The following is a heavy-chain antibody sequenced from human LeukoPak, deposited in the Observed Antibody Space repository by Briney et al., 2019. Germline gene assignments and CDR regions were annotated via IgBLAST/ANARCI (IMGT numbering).Heavy chain of an antibody. CDR3: ARTSYYSGAGTFDY. J-gene: IGHJ4*02. CDR2: INSSGSTI. CDR1: GFTFRSYE. D-gene: IGHD3-10*01. V-gene: IGHV3-48*03. Sequence: GGSLRLSCAASGFTFRSYEMNWVRQAPGKGLEWVSYINSSGSTIYYADSVKGRFTISRDNAKNSLYLQMNSLRAEDTAVYYCARTSYYSGAGTFDYWGQGTLVTVSS.